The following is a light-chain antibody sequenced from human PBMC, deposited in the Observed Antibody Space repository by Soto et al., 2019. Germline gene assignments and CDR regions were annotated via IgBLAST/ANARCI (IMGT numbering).Light chain of an antibody. V-gene: IGKV3-20*01. Sequence: LTQSPGTLSLSPGERATLSCRASQSVSSSYLAWYQQKPGQAPRLLIYGESSRATGIPDRFSGSGSGTDFTLTISRLEPEDFAVYYCQQYGSPITFGQGTRLEIK. CDR2: GES. J-gene: IGKJ5*01. CDR1: QSVSSSY. CDR3: QQYGSPIT.